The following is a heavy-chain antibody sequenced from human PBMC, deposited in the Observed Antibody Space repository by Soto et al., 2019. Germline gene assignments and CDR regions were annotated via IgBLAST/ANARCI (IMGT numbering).Heavy chain of an antibody. CDR1: GFTFSSYG. J-gene: IGHJ4*02. CDR2: MWYDGSNK. V-gene: IGHV3-33*01. CDR3: ASFAYRGTHIDY. Sequence: QVQLVESGGGVVQPGRSLRLSCAASGFTFSSYGMHWVRQAPGQGLEWVAVMWYDGSNKYYADSVKGRFTISRDNSKNTLYLQMNSLRAEDTAVYYCASFAYRGTHIDYWGQGTLVTVSS. D-gene: IGHD2-21*01.